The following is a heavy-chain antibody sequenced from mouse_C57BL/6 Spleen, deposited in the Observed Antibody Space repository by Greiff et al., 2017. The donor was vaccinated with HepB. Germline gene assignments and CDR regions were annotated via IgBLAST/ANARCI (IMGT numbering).Heavy chain of an antibody. CDR3: ASGLYYYGSSPYYAMDY. D-gene: IGHD1-1*01. J-gene: IGHJ4*01. V-gene: IGHV5-17*01. CDR2: ISSGSSTI. CDR1: GFTFSDYG. Sequence: EVKLMESGGGLVKPGGSLKLSCAASGFTFSDYGMHWVRQAPEKGLEWVAYISSGSSTIYYADTVKGRFTISRDNAKNTLFLQMTSLRSEDTAMYYCASGLYYYGSSPYYAMDYWGQGTSVTVSS.